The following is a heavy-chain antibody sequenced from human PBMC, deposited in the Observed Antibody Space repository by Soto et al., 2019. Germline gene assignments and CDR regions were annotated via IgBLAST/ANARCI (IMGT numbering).Heavy chain of an antibody. J-gene: IGHJ3*01. CDR1: GFTVSSDH. D-gene: IGHD6-13*01. Sequence: EMQLVETGGGLIQPGGSLRLSCAASGFTVSSDHMSWVRQAPGKGLEWISVMYYGGTTYYADSVQGRFTISRDSSTNTLYLQMTDLRADDTAVYYCAREAAGFDLWGQATMVTVSS. V-gene: IGHV3-53*02. CDR2: MYYGGTT. CDR3: AREAAGFDL.